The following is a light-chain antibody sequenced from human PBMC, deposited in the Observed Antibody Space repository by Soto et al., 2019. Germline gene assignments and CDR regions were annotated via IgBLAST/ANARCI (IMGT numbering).Light chain of an antibody. CDR1: QSVLSRSNNKNY. CDR3: QQYYSMPLT. V-gene: IGKV4-1*01. CDR2: WAS. J-gene: IGKJ4*01. Sequence: DIVMTQSPDSLAVSLGERATINCKSSQSVLSRSNNKNYLTWYQLKPGQPPKLLIYWASTRKSGVPDRFSGSGSRTDFTLTISSLQAEDVAVYSCQQYYSMPLTFGGGTRVEIK.